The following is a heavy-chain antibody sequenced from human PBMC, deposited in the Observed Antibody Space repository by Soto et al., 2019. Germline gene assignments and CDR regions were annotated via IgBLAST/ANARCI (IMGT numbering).Heavy chain of an antibody. Sequence: PGGSLRLSCAASGFTFSRYAMTWVRQAPGKGLEWVAGISGGGDITFFADSVKGRLTISRDNSKNTLYLQVNSLRVEDTATYYCAKISAGRAFDIWGQGTVVTVSS. CDR1: GFTFSRYA. J-gene: IGHJ3*02. CDR2: ISGGGDIT. D-gene: IGHD6-13*01. V-gene: IGHV3-23*01. CDR3: AKISAGRAFDI.